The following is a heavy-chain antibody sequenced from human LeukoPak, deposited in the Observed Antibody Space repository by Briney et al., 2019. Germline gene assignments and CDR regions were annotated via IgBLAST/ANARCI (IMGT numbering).Heavy chain of an antibody. CDR2: IKQDGSQK. V-gene: IGHV3-7*01. J-gene: IGHJ4*02. CDR3: AREDWGPDY. D-gene: IGHD7-27*01. CDR1: GFTFTGYW. Sequence: PGGSLRLSCAASGFTFTGYWMVWVPQAPGKGLEWVANIKQDGSQKHYVDSVKGRFTISRDNAKKSLYLQTNNLRAEDTGVYYCAREDWGPDYWGQGTLVTVSS.